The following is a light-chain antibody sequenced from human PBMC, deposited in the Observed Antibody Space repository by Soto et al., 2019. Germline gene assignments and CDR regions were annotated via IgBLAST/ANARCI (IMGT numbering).Light chain of an antibody. J-gene: IGKJ2*01. CDR3: QQYNNWPRT. CDR2: GAS. V-gene: IGKV3-15*01. Sequence: EIGMTQSPATLSVSPGERATLSCRAIQSGSSNLAWYPQKPCQAPRPLIYGASTRATGIPARFSGSGSGTEFTLTISSLQSEDFAVYYFQQYNNWPRTFGQGTKLEIK. CDR1: QSGSSN.